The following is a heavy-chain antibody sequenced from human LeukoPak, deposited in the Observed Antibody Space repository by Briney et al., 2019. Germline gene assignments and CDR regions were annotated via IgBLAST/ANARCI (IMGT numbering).Heavy chain of an antibody. CDR1: GYTLTSYG. D-gene: IGHD3-22*01. CDR3: ARGIGYYDSSGYLDY. Sequence: ASVKVSCKASGYTLTSYGISWVRQAPGQGLEWMGWISAYNGNTNYAQKLQGRVTMTTDTSTSTAYMELRSLRSDDTAVYYCARGIGYYDSSGYLDYWGQGTLVTVSS. J-gene: IGHJ4*02. V-gene: IGHV1-18*01. CDR2: ISAYNGNT.